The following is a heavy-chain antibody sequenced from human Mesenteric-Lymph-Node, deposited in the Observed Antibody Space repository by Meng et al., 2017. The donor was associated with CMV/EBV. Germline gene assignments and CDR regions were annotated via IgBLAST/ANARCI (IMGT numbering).Heavy chain of an antibody. CDR2: INPTSGTT. V-gene: IGHV1-46*01. D-gene: IGHD4/OR15-4a*01. CDR1: EKTFTRNN. Sequence: ASEKTFTRNNMHWVRQAPGQGLEWMGVINPTSGTTTYAQKFEGRISMTRETSTSTVYLEVRGLRSEDTAAYYCARDKYGGNWFDPWGQGTLVTVSS. J-gene: IGHJ5*02. CDR3: ARDKYGGNWFDP.